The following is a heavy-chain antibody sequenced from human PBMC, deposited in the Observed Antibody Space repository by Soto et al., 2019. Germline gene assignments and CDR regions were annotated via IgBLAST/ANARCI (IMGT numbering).Heavy chain of an antibody. CDR3: GSDPFFNASSY. D-gene: IGHD3-16*01. CDR2: ISSGGTTM. J-gene: IGHJ4*02. V-gene: IGHV3-11*01. Sequence: KAGGSLRLSCAASGFSFSDHYMTWIRQAPGKGLEWVSKISSGGTTMCYVDSVKGRFTVSRDNAKNSVYLQMDSLRVDDTAVYYCGSDPFFNASSYWGQGTLVTVSS. CDR1: GFSFSDHY.